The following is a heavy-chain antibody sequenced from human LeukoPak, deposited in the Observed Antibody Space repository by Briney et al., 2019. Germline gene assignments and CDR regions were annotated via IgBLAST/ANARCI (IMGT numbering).Heavy chain of an antibody. V-gene: IGHV3-43*01. CDR1: GFTFHDYT. Sequence: GGSLRLSCSASGFTFHDYTMHWVRQAPGKGLEWVSLITWDGASTFYADSVKGRFTISRDNSKNSLSLQMNSLRSEDTALYYCATERLQYFDYWGQGTLVTVSS. D-gene: IGHD1-1*01. CDR2: ITWDGAST. CDR3: ATERLQYFDY. J-gene: IGHJ4*02.